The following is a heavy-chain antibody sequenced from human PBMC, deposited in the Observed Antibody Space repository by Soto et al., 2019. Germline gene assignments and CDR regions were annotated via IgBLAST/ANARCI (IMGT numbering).Heavy chain of an antibody. CDR2: INANNGGA. V-gene: IGHV1-2*02. Sequence: ASVKVSCKASGYTFTDYHIHWVRQAPGQGLEFMGWINANNGGAGSAQQFQGRVTVTRDTSITTVYMELSNLRSDDTAVYYCAREGGSETLQPSYGPPDYWGQGTLVTVSS. D-gene: IGHD4-17*01. CDR3: AREGGSETLQPSYGPPDY. CDR1: GYTFTDYH. J-gene: IGHJ4*02.